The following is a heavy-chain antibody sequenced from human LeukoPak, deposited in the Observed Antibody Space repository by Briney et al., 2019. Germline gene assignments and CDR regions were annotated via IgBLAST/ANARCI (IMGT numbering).Heavy chain of an antibody. CDR1: GYRFTYYW. CDR2: IYPNVSHT. D-gene: IGHD6-6*01. J-gene: IGHJ3*02. V-gene: IGHV5-51*01. CDR3: AIVSGYSSSSPDAFDI. Sequence: GESLKISCKASGYRFTYYWIAWVRQMPGKGLEWMGIIYPNVSHTRYSPSFQGQVTISDDKSISSAYLLWSSLKASDTAMYYCAIVSGYSSSSPDAFDIWGQGTMVTVSS.